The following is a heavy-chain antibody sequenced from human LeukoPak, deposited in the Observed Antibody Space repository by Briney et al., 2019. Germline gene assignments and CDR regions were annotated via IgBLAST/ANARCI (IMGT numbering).Heavy chain of an antibody. Sequence: PSETLSLTCTVSGYSISSGYYWGWIQQPPGKGLEWIGSIYHSGSTYYNPSLKSRVTISVDTSKNQSSLKLSSVTAADTAVYYCARDTGIQLWLHYFDYWGQGTLVTVSS. CDR2: IYHSGST. V-gene: IGHV4-38-2*02. CDR1: GYSISSGYY. J-gene: IGHJ4*02. D-gene: IGHD5-18*01. CDR3: ARDTGIQLWLHYFDY.